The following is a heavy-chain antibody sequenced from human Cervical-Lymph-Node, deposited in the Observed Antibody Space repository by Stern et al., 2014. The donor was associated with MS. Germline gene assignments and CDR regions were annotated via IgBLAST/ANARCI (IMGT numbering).Heavy chain of an antibody. J-gene: IGHJ3*02. Sequence: EVQLVESGGGLVKPGGSLRLSCAASGFTFSRYTMNWVRQAPGKGLEWVSSISSSSSYIYYADSVKGRFTVSRDNAKNSLYLEMNSLRAEDTAVYSCARDLLPGRTNVDPFDIWGQGTMVTVSS. CDR3: ARDLLPGRTNVDPFDI. V-gene: IGHV3-21*01. CDR1: GFTFSRYT. CDR2: ISSSSSYI. D-gene: IGHD1/OR15-1a*01.